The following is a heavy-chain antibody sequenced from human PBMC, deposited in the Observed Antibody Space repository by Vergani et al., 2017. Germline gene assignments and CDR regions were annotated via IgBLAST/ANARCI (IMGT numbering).Heavy chain of an antibody. CDR3: TPLGATEFDY. D-gene: IGHD3-16*01. J-gene: IGHJ4*02. V-gene: IGHV3-21*01. Sequence: EVQLVESGGGLVKPGGSLRLSCAASGFTLRSYSMNWVRQAPGKGLEWVSSISSSSSYIYYADSVKGRFTISRDNAKNSLYLQMNSLRAEDTAVYYCTPLGATEFDYWGQGTLVTVSS. CDR1: GFTLRSYS. CDR2: ISSSSSYI.